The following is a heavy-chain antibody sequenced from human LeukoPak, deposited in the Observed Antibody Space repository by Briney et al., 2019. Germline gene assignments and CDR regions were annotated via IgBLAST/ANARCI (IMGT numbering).Heavy chain of an antibody. V-gene: IGHV1-2*02. D-gene: IGHD3-22*01. CDR3: ARGRASPSYYYDTGGPDNWFDP. Sequence: EASVKVSCKASGYTFTGYYMHWVRQAPGQGLEWMGWINPNSGGTDYAQKFQGKVTMTRDTSISTAYMELSSLKSDDTAVYYCARGRASPSYYYDTGGPDNWFDPWGQGTLVTVSS. J-gene: IGHJ5*02. CDR2: INPNSGGT. CDR1: GYTFTGYY.